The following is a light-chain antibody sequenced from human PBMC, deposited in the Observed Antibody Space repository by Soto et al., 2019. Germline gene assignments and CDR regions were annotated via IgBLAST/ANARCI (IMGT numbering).Light chain of an antibody. CDR3: QHYNSYSEA. Sequence: DIQMTQSPSTLSGSVGDRVTITCRASQTISSWLAWYQQEPGKAPKLLIYKASTLKSGVPSRFSGSGSGTEFTLTISSLQPDDFATYYRQHYNSYSEAFGQGTKVELK. J-gene: IGKJ1*01. V-gene: IGKV1-5*03. CDR2: KAS. CDR1: QTISSW.